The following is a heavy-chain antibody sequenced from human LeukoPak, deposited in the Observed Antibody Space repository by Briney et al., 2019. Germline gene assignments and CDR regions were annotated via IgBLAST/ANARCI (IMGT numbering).Heavy chain of an antibody. CDR1: GFTFSIYA. V-gene: IGHV3-23*01. J-gene: IGHJ4*02. Sequence: GGSLSLSCAASGFTFSIYAITWVRQAPVNWLECLSVVTDTGGNTYHADSVKGRFTISRDNSKNTVYLEMNSLRVEDTAVYYCAKGTVRSCSGPSCYPLDSWGQGTLVTVSS. D-gene: IGHD2-15*01. CDR2: VTDTGGNT. CDR3: AKGTVRSCSGPSCYPLDS.